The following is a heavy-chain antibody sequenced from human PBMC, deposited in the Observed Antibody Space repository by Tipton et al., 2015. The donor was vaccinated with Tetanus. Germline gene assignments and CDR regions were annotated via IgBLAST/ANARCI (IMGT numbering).Heavy chain of an antibody. CDR2: ILPIFGTT. CDR1: GGTFTSYA. V-gene: IGHV1-69*06. J-gene: IGHJ5*02. CDR3: ARDRGDTGTVNWFDP. D-gene: IGHD1-1*01. Sequence: QLVQSGPEVKKPGSSVKVSCKASGGTFTSYAFSWVRQAPGQGLEWMGGILPIFGTTKYAQKFQGRVTITADKSTSTAYMELSSLRSEDTAVYYCARDRGDTGTVNWFDPWGQGTLVTVSS.